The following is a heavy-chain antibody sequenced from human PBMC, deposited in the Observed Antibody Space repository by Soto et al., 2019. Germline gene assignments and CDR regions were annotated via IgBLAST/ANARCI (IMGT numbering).Heavy chain of an antibody. D-gene: IGHD3-10*01. J-gene: IGHJ6*02. CDR2: INPDGSEK. Sequence: GGSLRLSCAGSGFTFRSYWISWVRQAPGKGLEWVANINPDGSEKYYVDSVKGRFTISRDNAKNLLYLQMNSLRAEDTAVYYCVRDYGLDYYYYGLDVWGQGTTVTVS. CDR3: VRDYGLDYYYYGLDV. CDR1: GFTFRSYW. V-gene: IGHV3-7*05.